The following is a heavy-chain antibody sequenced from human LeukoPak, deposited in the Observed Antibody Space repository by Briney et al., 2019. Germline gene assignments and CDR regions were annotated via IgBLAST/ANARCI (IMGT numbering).Heavy chain of an antibody. V-gene: IGHV3-23*01. D-gene: IGHD2-2*01. Sequence: GTSLRLSCAASGFTFSSYGMHWVRQAPGKGLEWASTISSSGANTYYADSVKGRFTISRDNSKNTLYLQMNSLRAEDTAVYYCAKGGEYQLPGDYWGQGTLVTVSS. CDR1: GFTFSSYG. J-gene: IGHJ4*02. CDR3: AKGGEYQLPGDY. CDR2: ISSSGANT.